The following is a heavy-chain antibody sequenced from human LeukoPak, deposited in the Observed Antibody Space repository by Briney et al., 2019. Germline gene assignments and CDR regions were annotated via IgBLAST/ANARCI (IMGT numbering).Heavy chain of an antibody. J-gene: IGHJ4*02. CDR2: ISGSGSSP. Sequence: PGGSLRLSCAASGFSFSVYAMGWVRQAPGKGLEWVSSISGSGSSPYYADSVKGRFTISRDNSKSTLYLEMNSPRAEDTAVYFCAGGVNSLHLDFDYWGQGTLVTVSS. D-gene: IGHD1-20*01. CDR3: AGGVNSLHLDFDY. CDR1: GFSFSVYA. V-gene: IGHV3-23*01.